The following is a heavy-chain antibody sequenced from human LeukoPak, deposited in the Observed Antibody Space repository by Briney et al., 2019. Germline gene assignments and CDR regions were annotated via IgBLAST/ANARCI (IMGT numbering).Heavy chain of an antibody. CDR3: ARAKENSGYYSNWFDP. Sequence: SETLSPTCTVSGGSISSYYWSWIRQPAGKGLEWIGRIYTSGSTNYNPSLKSRVTMSVDTSKNQFSLKLSSVTAADTAVYYCARAKENSGYYSNWFDPWGQGTLVTVSS. CDR1: GGSISSYY. V-gene: IGHV4-4*07. J-gene: IGHJ5*02. CDR2: IYTSGST. D-gene: IGHD3-22*01.